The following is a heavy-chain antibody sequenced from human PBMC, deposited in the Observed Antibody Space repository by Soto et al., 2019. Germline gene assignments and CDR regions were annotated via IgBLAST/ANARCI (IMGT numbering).Heavy chain of an antibody. D-gene: IGHD2-15*01. CDR1: GGSISSYY. V-gene: IGHV4-59*01. Sequence: SETLSLTCTVSGGSISSYYWSWIRQPPGKGLEWIGYIYYSGSTNYNPSLKSRVTISVDTSKNQFSLKLSSVTAADTAVYYCARVYCSGGSCYPTALDYWGQGTLVTVSS. CDR2: IYYSGST. CDR3: ARVYCSGGSCYPTALDY. J-gene: IGHJ4*02.